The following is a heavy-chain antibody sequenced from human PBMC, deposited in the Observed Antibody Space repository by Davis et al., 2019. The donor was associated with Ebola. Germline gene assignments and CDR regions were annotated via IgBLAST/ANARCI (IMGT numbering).Heavy chain of an antibody. CDR2: INSDGSST. CDR1: GFTFSSYW. J-gene: IGHJ6*02. CDR3: ARGYCSGGSCTHYYYYGMDV. V-gene: IGHV3-74*01. D-gene: IGHD2-15*01. Sequence: GESLKISCAASGFTFSSYWMHWVRQAPGKGLVWVSRINSDGSSTSYADSVKGRFTISRDNAKNTLYLQMNSLRAEDTAVYYCARGYCSGGSCTHYYYYGMDVWGQGTTVTVSS.